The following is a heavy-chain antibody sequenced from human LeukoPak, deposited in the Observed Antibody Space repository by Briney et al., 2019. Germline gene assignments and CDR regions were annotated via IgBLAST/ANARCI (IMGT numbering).Heavy chain of an antibody. CDR2: ISSSSVYI. CDR3: ARDREGYYYDSSGYYVY. CDR1: EFTFSSYS. J-gene: IGHJ4*02. Sequence: PGGSLRLSCAASEFTFSSYSMNWVRQAPGLGLEWVSSISSSSVYIYYADSVKGRFTISRDNAKNSLYLQMNSLRAEDTAVYYCARDREGYYYDSSGYYVYWGQGTLVTVSS. V-gene: IGHV3-21*01. D-gene: IGHD3-22*01.